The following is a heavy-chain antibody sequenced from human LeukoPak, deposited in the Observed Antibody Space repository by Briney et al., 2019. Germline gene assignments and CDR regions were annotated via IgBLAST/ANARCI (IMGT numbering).Heavy chain of an antibody. CDR1: GFTFSSYG. Sequence: GGSLRLSCAASGFTFSSYGMSWVRQAPGKGLEWVSAISGSGGSTYYADPVKGRFTISRDNSKNTLYLQMNSLRAEDTAVYYCAKASGSYRSNAFDIWGQGTMVTVSS. J-gene: IGHJ3*02. D-gene: IGHD3-10*01. V-gene: IGHV3-23*01. CDR3: AKASGSYRSNAFDI. CDR2: ISGSGGST.